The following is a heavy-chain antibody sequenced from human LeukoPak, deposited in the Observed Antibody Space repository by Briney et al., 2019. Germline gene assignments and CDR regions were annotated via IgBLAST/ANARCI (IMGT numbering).Heavy chain of an antibody. CDR2: INSDGSST. V-gene: IGHV3-74*01. Sequence: PGGSLRLSCAASGFTFSNYWMHWVRQAPGKGLVWVSRINSDGSSTNYADFVKGRFTISRDNAKNMLFLQVNSLRAEDTAVYYCARDPVPGLRDYGMDVWGQGTTVTVSS. D-gene: IGHD4/OR15-4a*01. J-gene: IGHJ6*02. CDR1: GFTFSNYW. CDR3: ARDPVPGLRDYGMDV.